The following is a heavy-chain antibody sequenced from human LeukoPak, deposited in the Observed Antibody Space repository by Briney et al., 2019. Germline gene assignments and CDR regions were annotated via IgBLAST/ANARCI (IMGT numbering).Heavy chain of an antibody. Sequence: GGSLRLSCAASGFTFSDYWMSWVRQAPGKGLEWVANIKQDGSEKYSVDSVKGRFTISRDNAKNSLFLQMNSLRAEDTAVYYCAELGITMIGGVWGKGTTVTISS. D-gene: IGHD3-10*02. CDR2: IKQDGSEK. V-gene: IGHV3-7*01. CDR1: GFTFSDYW. CDR3: AELGITMIGGV. J-gene: IGHJ6*04.